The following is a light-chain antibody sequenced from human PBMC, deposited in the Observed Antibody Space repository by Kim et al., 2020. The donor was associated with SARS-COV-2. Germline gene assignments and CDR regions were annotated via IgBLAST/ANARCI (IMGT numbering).Light chain of an antibody. CDR3: QQYDIYSYT. Sequence: DIQMTQSPSTLSASVGDRVTITCRASQSISSWLAWYQQKPGKAPKLLIYKASTLENKVPSRFSGSGSGTEFTLTISSVQPDDFATYYCQQYDIYSYTFGQGTKLEIK. V-gene: IGKV1-5*03. J-gene: IGKJ2*01. CDR2: KAS. CDR1: QSISSW.